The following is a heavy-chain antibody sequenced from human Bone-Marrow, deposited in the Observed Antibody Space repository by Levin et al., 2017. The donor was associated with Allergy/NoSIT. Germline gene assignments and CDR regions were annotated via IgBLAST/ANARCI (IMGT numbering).Heavy chain of an antibody. CDR3: ARDIIRGASDFDS. CDR1: GFTFSRYW. D-gene: IGHD3-10*01. J-gene: IGHJ4*02. CDR2: IEDDGDQK. V-gene: IGHV3-7*01. Sequence: SCVASGFTFSRYWMSWVRQAPGQGLEWVANIEDDGDQKNYVDSVKGRFTISRDNAKNSLYLQMNSLRAEDTAVYFCARDIIRGASDFDSWGQGTLVTVSS.